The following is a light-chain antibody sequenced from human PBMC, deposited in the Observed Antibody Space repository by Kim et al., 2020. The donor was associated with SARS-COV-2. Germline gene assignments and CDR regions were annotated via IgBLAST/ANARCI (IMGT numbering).Light chain of an antibody. CDR1: AFPEQH. V-gene: IGLV3-25*03. Sequence: SYELTQPPSVSVSPGQTARITCSGDAFPEQHASWYQQKSGQAPCLVIYKDSARPSGIPERFAGSSSGTTVTLTIRGVQAEDDADYYCQSADSRGTYVFG. J-gene: IGLJ1*01. CDR3: QSADSRGTYV. CDR2: KDS.